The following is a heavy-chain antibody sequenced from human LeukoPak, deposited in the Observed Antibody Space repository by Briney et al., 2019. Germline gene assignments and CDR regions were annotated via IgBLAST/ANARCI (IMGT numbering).Heavy chain of an antibody. J-gene: IGHJ3*02. CDR2: FDPEDGET. V-gene: IGHV1-24*01. D-gene: IGHD3-9*01. CDR1: GYTLTELS. Sequence: ASVKVSCKVSGYTLTELSMHWVRQAPGKGLEWMGGFDPEDGETIYAQKFQGRVTMTEDTSTDTAYMELSSLRSEDTAVYYCARGRTLLRYFDWLPPVGAFDIWGQGTMVTVSS. CDR3: ARGRTLLRYFDWLPPVGAFDI.